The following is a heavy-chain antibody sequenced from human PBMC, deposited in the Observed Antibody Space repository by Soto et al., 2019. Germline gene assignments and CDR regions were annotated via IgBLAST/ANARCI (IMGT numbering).Heavy chain of an antibody. CDR2: IIPILGIA. D-gene: IGHD3-3*01. Sequence: SVKVSCKASGGTFSSYTISWVRQAPGQGLEWMGRIIPILGIANYAQKFQGRVTITADKSTSTAYMELSSLRSEDTAVYYCARERFTIFGVVKAFDISGQGTMVTVSS. CDR1: GGTFSSYT. V-gene: IGHV1-69*04. J-gene: IGHJ3*02. CDR3: ARERFTIFGVVKAFDI.